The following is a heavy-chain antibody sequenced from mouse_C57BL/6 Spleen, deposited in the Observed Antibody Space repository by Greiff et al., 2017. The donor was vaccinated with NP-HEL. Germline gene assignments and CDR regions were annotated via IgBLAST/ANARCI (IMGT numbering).Heavy chain of an antibody. Sequence: EVQLVESGPGLVKPSQSLSLTCSVTGYSFTSGYYWNWIRQFPGNILEWMGYISYDGSNNYNPSLKNRISITRDTSKNQFFLKLNSVTTEDTATYYCARGLAYWGQGTLVTVSA. CDR2: ISYDGSN. CDR1: GYSFTSGYY. J-gene: IGHJ3*01. CDR3: ARGLAY. V-gene: IGHV3-6*01.